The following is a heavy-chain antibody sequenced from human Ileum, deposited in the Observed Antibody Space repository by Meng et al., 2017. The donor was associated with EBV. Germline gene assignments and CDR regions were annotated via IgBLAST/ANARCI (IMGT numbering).Heavy chain of an antibody. D-gene: IGHD3-3*01. CDR3: ALRPRPLLRGWFDS. V-gene: IGHV2-5*01. CDR2: IFGQGDK. Sequence: TPLKEHAPTVVKPTQTLNLTCTFTGFYLTTSDVGVGWIRQPPGKALEWLAMIFGQGDKHYSPSLTSRLTITKDTSKNQVVLTMTNMDSVDTATYYCALRPRPLLRGWFDSWGQGALVTVSS. CDR1: GFYLTTSDVG. J-gene: IGHJ5*01.